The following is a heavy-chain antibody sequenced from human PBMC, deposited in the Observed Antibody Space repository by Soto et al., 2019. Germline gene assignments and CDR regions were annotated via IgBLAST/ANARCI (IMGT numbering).Heavy chain of an antibody. CDR3: ARATYYYDSSGRSYYFDY. D-gene: IGHD3-22*01. V-gene: IGHV4-59*01. CDR2: IYYSGST. Sequence: PSSTLSLTCTVSVGAISRYYWSCSRQPPGKGLEWIGYIYYSGSTNYNPSLKSRVTISVDTSKNQFSLKLSSVTAADTAVYYCARATYYYDSSGRSYYFDYWGQGTLVTVSS. J-gene: IGHJ4*02. CDR1: VGAISRYY.